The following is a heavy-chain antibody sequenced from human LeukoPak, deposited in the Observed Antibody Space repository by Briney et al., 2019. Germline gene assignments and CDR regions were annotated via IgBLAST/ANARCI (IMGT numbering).Heavy chain of an antibody. CDR1: GFTFSSYG. Sequence: PGGSLRLSCAASGFTFSSYGMHWVRQAPGKGLEWVAVISYDGSNKYYADSVKGRFTISRDNSKNTLYLQMNSLRAEDTAVYYCAKDRGYRQLWFDAFDIWGQGTMVTVSS. CDR2: ISYDGSNK. V-gene: IGHV3-30*18. D-gene: IGHD5-18*01. CDR3: AKDRGYRQLWFDAFDI. J-gene: IGHJ3*02.